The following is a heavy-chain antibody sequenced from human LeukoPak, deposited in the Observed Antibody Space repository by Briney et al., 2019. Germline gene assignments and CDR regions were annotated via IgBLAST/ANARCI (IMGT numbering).Heavy chain of an antibody. CDR3: ARTSTTGTTPFDY. CDR2: ISFSGST. CDR1: GDSINSYY. J-gene: IGHJ4*02. Sequence: SETLSLTCTVSGDSINSYYWTWIRQPAGKGLEWIGRISFSGSTNYNPSLKSRVSVSMDTSKNQFSLNLSSVTASDTAVYYCARTSTTGTTPFDYWGQGTLVTVSS. D-gene: IGHD1-1*01. V-gene: IGHV4-4*07.